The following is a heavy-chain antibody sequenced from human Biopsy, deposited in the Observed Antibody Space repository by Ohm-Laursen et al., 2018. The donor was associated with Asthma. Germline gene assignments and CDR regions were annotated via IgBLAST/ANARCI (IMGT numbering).Heavy chain of an antibody. CDR1: GGYTGSSDHH. CDR2: VFWSGST. CDR3: ARVVSYGDIYFGIDV. J-gene: IGHJ6*02. Sequence: SQTLSLTCRVSGGYTGSSDHHWAWIRQAHGKGLEWIGFVFWSGSTHYSRSLERRVSISIDTATNEFSMKLWSVTPADTAVYFCARVVSYGDIYFGIDVWGPGNTVVVS. D-gene: IGHD4-17*01. V-gene: IGHV4-30-4*01.